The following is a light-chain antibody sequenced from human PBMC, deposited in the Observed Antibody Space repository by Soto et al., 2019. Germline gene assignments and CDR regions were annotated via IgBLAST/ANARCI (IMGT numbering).Light chain of an antibody. J-gene: IGKJ1*01. CDR3: QKYNSALQT. Sequence: AIRMTQSPSSLSASTGDRVTITCRASQGISSYLAWYQQKPGKAPKLLIYAASTLQSGVPSRFSGSGSATDFTLTISSLQPEDVATYYCQKYNSALQTFGQGTKVDIK. CDR2: AAS. CDR1: QGISSY. V-gene: IGKV1-8*01.